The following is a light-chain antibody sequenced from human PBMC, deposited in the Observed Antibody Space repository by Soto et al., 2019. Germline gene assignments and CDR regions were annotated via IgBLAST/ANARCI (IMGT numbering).Light chain of an antibody. CDR3: QQYNNWPYT. CDR1: QSVSTN. CDR2: GAS. J-gene: IGKJ2*01. V-gene: IGKV3-15*01. Sequence: EIVMTQSPDTLSVSPGERATLSCRASQSVSTNLAWYQQKPGQAPRLLIYGASTRATGIPARFSGSGSGTEVTLTISSMQYEDFAVYHCQQYNNWPYTFGQGTKLEIK.